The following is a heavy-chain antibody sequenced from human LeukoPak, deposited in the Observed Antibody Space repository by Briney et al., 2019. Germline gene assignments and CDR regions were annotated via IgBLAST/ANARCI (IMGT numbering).Heavy chain of an antibody. J-gene: IGHJ5*02. CDR1: GYSFTSYW. CDR3: ASVEYNSSSGNWFDP. V-gene: IGHV5-51*01. Sequence: GESLKISCKGSGYSFTSYWIGWVRQMPGKGLEWMGIIYPGDSDTRYSPSFQGQVTISADKSISTAYLQWSSLKASDTAMYYCASVEYNSSSGNWFDPWGQGTLVTVSS. D-gene: IGHD6-6*01. CDR2: IYPGDSDT.